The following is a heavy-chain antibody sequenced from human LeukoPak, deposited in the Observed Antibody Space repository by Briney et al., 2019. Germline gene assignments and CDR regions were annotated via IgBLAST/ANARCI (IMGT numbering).Heavy chain of an antibody. Sequence: GGSLRLSCAASGFTFDDYAMHWVRQAPGKGLEWVSGISWNSGSIGYADSVKGRFTISRDNAKNSLYLQMNSLRAEDTALYYCAKVGLSGYDLYFDYWGQGTLVTVSS. J-gene: IGHJ4*02. CDR2: ISWNSGSI. D-gene: IGHD5-12*01. CDR3: AKVGLSGYDLYFDY. V-gene: IGHV3-9*01. CDR1: GFTFDDYA.